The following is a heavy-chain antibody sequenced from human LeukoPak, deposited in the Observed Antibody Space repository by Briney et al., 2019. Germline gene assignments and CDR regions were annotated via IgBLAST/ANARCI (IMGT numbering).Heavy chain of an antibody. V-gene: IGHV3-23*01. J-gene: IGHJ4*02. CDR3: AKDQTYYDFWSGSRSSPNY. D-gene: IGHD3-3*01. CDR2: ISGSGGST. CDR1: GFTFSSYA. Sequence: GGSLRLSCAASGFTFSSYAMSWVRQAPGKGLEWVSAISGSGGSTYYADSVKGRFTISRDNSKNTLYLQMNSLRAEDTAVYYCAKDQTYYDFWSGSRSSPNYWGQGTLVTVSS.